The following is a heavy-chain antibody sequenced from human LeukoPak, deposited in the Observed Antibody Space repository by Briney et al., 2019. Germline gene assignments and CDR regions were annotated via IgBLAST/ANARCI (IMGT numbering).Heavy chain of an antibody. CDR1: GGSISSSSYY. J-gene: IGHJ6*03. CDR3: ARILARQFTSFSDSSPYTYYYMDV. Sequence: SETLSLTCTVSGGSISSSSYYWGWIRQPPGKGLEWIGSIYYSGRTYYNPSLKSRGTISVDTSQNQFSLRLSSLTAADTAVYYCARILARQFTSFSDSSPYTYYYMDVWGKGTTVTISS. CDR2: IYYSGRT. D-gene: IGHD2/OR15-2a*01. V-gene: IGHV4-39*07.